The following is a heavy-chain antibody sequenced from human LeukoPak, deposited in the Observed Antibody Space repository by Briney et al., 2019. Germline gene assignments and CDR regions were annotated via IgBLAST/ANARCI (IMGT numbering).Heavy chain of an antibody. J-gene: IGHJ4*02. CDR2: IYYGGST. D-gene: IGHD1-26*01. CDR1: GGSISSSTCY. CDR3: ARYYRNGPLDY. V-gene: IGHV4-39*01. Sequence: KASETLSLTCTVSGGSISSSTCYWGWIRQPPGKGLEWIGNIYYGGSTYYNPSLKSRVTISVDTSKNQFSLKLSSVTAADTVVFYCARYYRNGPLDYWGQGTLVTVSS.